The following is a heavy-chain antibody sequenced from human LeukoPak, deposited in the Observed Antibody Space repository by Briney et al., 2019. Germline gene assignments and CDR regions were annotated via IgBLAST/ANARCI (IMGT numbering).Heavy chain of an antibody. CDR2: IYYSGST. D-gene: IGHD6-13*01. CDR3: ARRGSSWYYFDY. Sequence: SETLSLTCTVSGGSIRSSSYYWGWIRQPPGKGLEWIGSIYYSGSTYYNPSLKSRVTISVDTSKNQFSLKLSSVTAADTAVYYCARRGSSWYYFDYWGQGTLVTVSS. V-gene: IGHV4-39*01. J-gene: IGHJ4*02. CDR1: GGSIRSSSYY.